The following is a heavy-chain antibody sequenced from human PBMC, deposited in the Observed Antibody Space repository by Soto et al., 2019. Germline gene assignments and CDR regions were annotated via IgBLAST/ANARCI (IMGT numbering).Heavy chain of an antibody. CDR3: PRDSYALLTGQKRYFDH. V-gene: IGHV3-43*01. J-gene: IGHJ4*02. CDR1: GFSFEDYT. Sequence: PGGSLRLSCAASGFSFEDYTMHWVRHTPGKGPEWISLISWDGGRTLYSDSVKGRFIISRDNSKNSLYLQMNSLTTEDTALYFCPRDSYALLTGQKRYFDHWGQGTLVTVSS. CDR2: ISWDGGRT. D-gene: IGHD3-9*01.